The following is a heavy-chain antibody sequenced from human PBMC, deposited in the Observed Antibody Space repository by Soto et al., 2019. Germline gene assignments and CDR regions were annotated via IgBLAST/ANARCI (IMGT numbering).Heavy chain of an antibody. CDR3: ARERVEYGDYQFYGMDV. CDR1: GFSFSSYA. V-gene: IGHV3-30-3*01. J-gene: IGHJ6*02. D-gene: IGHD2-15*01. Sequence: QVQLVESGGGVVQPGRTLRLSCAASGFSFSSYAMHWVRQAPGKGLEWVADIAYDGTKKYYEDSVKGRFTISRDNSNTLYLQMNSLRGEDTAVYYCARERVEYGDYQFYGMDVWGQGTTVTVSS. CDR2: IAYDGTKK.